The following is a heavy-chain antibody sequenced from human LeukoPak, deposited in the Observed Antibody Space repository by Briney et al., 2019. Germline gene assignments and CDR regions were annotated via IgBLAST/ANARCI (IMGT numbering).Heavy chain of an antibody. J-gene: IGHJ6*03. CDR3: ARDPYSGSYGDYYYYYMDV. CDR2: ITSSSGYI. CDR1: GFSFSSYN. D-gene: IGHD1-26*01. Sequence: PGGSLRLSCVASGFSFSSYNMNWVGQAPGKGLEGVSSITSSSGYIYYADSVKGRFTISRDNAKNSLYLQMNSLRADDTAVYYCARDPYSGSYGDYYYYYMDVWGKGTTVTISS. V-gene: IGHV3-21*01.